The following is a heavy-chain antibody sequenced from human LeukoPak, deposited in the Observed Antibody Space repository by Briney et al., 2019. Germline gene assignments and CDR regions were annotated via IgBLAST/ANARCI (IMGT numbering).Heavy chain of an antibody. CDR3: ARSTSFSGRPLYCFDY. CDR2: IYPNDGST. D-gene: IGHD1-26*01. V-gene: IGHV1-46*01. J-gene: IGHJ4*02. Sequence: GASVKVSCKASGYTFTSNYIHWVRQAPGQGLEWMGMIYPNDGSTNYAQKFQDRVTMTRDTSTSTVYMYLSSLRSEDTAVYYCARSTSFSGRPLYCFDYWGQGTLVTVSS. CDR1: GYTFTSNY.